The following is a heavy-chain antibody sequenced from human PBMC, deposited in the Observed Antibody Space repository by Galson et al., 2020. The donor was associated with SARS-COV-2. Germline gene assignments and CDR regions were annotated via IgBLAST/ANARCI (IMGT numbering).Heavy chain of an antibody. V-gene: IGHV1-8*01. D-gene: IGHD4-4*01. CDR2: MNPNSGNT. J-gene: IGHJ6*02. Sequence: ASVKVPCKASGYTFTRYDINWVRQATGQGLEWMGWMNPNSGNTGYAQKFPGRVTITRNTSISTAYMELSSLRSEDTAVYYCAHGAYSITRGGQCYYGMEVWGQGTTVTVSS. CDR1: GYTFTRYD. CDR3: AHGAYSITRGGQCYYGMEV.